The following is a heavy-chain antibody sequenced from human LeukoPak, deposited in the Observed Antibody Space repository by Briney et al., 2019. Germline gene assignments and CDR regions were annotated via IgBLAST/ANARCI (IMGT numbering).Heavy chain of an antibody. J-gene: IGHJ4*02. CDR3: ARASSGSRLTDY. CDR2: IYYSGST. Sequence: PSETLSLTCTVSNGSITSDTYFWAWIRQPPGKGLEWIGTIYYSGSTNYNPSLKSRLTISLDMSNNQVFLKLTSVTAADTAIYYCARASSGSRLTDYWGQGTLVTVSS. V-gene: IGHV4-39*07. D-gene: IGHD1-26*01. CDR1: NGSITSDTYF.